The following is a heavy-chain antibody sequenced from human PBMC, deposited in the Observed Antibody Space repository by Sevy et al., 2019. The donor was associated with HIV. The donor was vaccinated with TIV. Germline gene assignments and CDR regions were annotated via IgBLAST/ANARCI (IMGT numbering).Heavy chain of an antibody. J-gene: IGHJ4*02. CDR2: IKSITDGGAA. CDR1: GFDFPNAW. Sequence: GGSLRLSCTASGFDFPNAWMNWVRQVPGKGLEWVGHIKSITDGGAADYAAPVKGRFIISRHDSNNTLYLQMNSLKAEDTAVYYCSTDDLISYWGRGTLVTVSS. D-gene: IGHD3-3*02. V-gene: IGHV3-15*07. CDR3: STDDLISY.